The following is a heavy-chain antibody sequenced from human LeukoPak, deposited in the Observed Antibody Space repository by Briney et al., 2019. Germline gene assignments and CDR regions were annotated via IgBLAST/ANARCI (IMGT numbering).Heavy chain of an antibody. Sequence: SVKVSCKTSGGTFSNFAIVWVRQAPGQGLEWMGGIIPMLGTAHYAQRFQGRLTITADESTTTAYMELASLRFEDTAIYYCAKDYEDSSGWGYWGQGTLVTVSS. CDR2: IIPMLGTA. CDR1: GGTFSNFA. CDR3: AKDYEDSSGWGY. J-gene: IGHJ4*02. D-gene: IGHD3-22*01. V-gene: IGHV1-69*13.